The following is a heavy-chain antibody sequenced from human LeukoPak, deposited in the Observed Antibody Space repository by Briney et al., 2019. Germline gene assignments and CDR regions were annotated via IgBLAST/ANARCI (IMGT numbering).Heavy chain of an antibody. CDR1: GLTFSTSG. CDR2: IGPTGSDR. J-gene: IGHJ4*02. V-gene: IGHV3-21*06. Sequence: PGGSLRLSCTASGLTFSTSGFNWVRQAPGEGLEWVASIGPTGSDRYHADSIKGRFTTSRDNANNFLYLQMNSLRAEDTAVYYCATETNGRHYDYWGQGTLLTVSS. CDR3: ATETNGRHYDY. D-gene: IGHD1-14*01.